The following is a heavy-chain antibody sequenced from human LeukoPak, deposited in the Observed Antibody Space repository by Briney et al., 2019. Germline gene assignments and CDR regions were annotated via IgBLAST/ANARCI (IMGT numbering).Heavy chain of an antibody. D-gene: IGHD4-17*01. V-gene: IGHV1-18*01. CDR1: GYTFTSYG. CDR2: ISAYNGNT. Sequence: ASVKVSCKASGYTFTSYGISWVRQAPGQGLEWMGWISAYNGNTNYAQKLQGRVTMTTDTSTSTAYMELRSLRSDDTAVYYRARVLGYGDYVEWFDPWGQGTLVTVSS. J-gene: IGHJ5*02. CDR3: ARVLGYGDYVEWFDP.